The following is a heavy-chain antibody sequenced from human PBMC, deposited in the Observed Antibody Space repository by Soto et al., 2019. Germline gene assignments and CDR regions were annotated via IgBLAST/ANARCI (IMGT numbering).Heavy chain of an antibody. CDR2: IYWNDDK. V-gene: IGHV2-5*01. CDR1: GVSLSTSGVG. CDR3: AHFLADAFDI. Sequence: QITLKESGPTLVKPTQTLTLTCTFSGVSLSTSGVGVGWIRQPPGKALEWLALIYWNDDKRYSPSLKSRLTNTKDTSKNQVVVKMTNMDPVDTAGYCCAHFLADAFDIWGQGTMVTVSS. J-gene: IGHJ3*02.